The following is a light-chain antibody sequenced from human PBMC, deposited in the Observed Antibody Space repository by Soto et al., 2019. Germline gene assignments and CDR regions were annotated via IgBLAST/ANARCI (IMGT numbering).Light chain of an antibody. CDR3: SSYTTSSLYV. J-gene: IGLJ1*01. V-gene: IGLV2-14*01. Sequence: QSVLTQPASVSGSPGQSITISCSVTNSDVVVYNYVSFYQQHPCKAPKLMIYDFSYLPSLISNRFSVSNSDNTASLSISCLQAEDEAEYYCSSYTTSSLYVFGTGTKATV. CDR2: DFS. CDR1: NSDVVVYNY.